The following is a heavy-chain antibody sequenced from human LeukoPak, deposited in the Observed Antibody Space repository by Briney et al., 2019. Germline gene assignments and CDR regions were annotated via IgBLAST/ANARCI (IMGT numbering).Heavy chain of an antibody. Sequence: GESLKISCKGSGSRFTSYWIGWVRQMPGKGLEWMGIIFPGDSDSRYSPSFQGQVTISADKSINTAYLQWSSLKASDTAMYLCARMRDAYPDYWGQGTLLTVSS. CDR3: ARMRDAYPDY. J-gene: IGHJ4*02. V-gene: IGHV5-51*01. CDR2: IFPGDSDS. CDR1: GSRFTSYW. D-gene: IGHD5-24*01.